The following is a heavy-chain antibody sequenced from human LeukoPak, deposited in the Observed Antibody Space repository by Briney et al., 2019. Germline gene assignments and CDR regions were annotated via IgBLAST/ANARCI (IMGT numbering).Heavy chain of an antibody. Sequence: SETLSLTCTVSGGSISSGGYYWSWIRQPPGKGLEWIGYIYHSGSTHYNPSLKSRVTISVDRSKNQFSLKLSSVTAADTAVYYCALIIDIVVVPAALRYDAFDIWGQGTMVTVSS. CDR1: GGSISSGGYY. CDR3: ALIIDIVVVPAALRYDAFDI. J-gene: IGHJ3*02. CDR2: IYHSGST. V-gene: IGHV4-30-2*01. D-gene: IGHD2-2*01.